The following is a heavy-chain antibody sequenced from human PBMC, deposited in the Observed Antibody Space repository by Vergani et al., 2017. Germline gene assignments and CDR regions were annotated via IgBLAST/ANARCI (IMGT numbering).Heavy chain of an antibody. CDR3: ARGLGYGSGSSVFDY. V-gene: IGHV4-34*01. D-gene: IGHD3-10*01. CDR2: INQSGST. J-gene: IGHJ4*02. Sequence: QVQLQQWGAGLLKPSETLSLTCAVYGGSFSGYYWSWIRQPPGKGLEWIGEINQSGSTNYNPYLKSRVTRSVDTSKIQFSLKLSSVTAADTAVYYCARGLGYGSGSSVFDYWGQGTLVTVSS. CDR1: GGSFSGYY.